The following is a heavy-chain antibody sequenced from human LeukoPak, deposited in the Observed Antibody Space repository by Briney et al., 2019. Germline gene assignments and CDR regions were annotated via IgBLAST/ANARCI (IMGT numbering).Heavy chain of an antibody. D-gene: IGHD2-15*01. CDR2: ISYDGSNK. V-gene: IGHV3-30*01. J-gene: IGHJ6*03. Sequence: PGGSLRLSCAASGFTFSSYAMHWVRQAPGKGLEWVAVISYDGSNKYYADSVKGRFTISRDNSKNTLYLQMNSLRAEDTAVYYCAREGSRSYYYYYYMDVWGKGTTVTVSS. CDR3: AREGSRSYYYYYYMDV. CDR1: GFTFSSYA.